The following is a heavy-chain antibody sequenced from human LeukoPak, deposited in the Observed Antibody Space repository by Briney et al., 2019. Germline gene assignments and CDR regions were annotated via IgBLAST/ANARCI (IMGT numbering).Heavy chain of an antibody. Sequence: GASVKVSCKASGYTFSSYGITWVRQAPGQGPEWMGWISAYNGNTHYAQKVQGRVTMTTDTSTSTAYMELRSLRSDDTAVYYCASGAYYFDFWGQGTLVTVSS. CDR1: GYTFSSYG. D-gene: IGHD3-10*01. J-gene: IGHJ4*02. CDR2: ISAYNGNT. CDR3: ASGAYYFDF. V-gene: IGHV1-18*01.